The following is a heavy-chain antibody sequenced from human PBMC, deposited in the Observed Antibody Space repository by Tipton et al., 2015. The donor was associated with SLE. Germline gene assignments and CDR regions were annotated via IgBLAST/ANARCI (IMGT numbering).Heavy chain of an antibody. D-gene: IGHD3-10*01. CDR2: IYTTGST. CDR1: GGSIDSGSYY. J-gene: IGHJ3*02. Sequence: TLSLTCTVSGGSIDSGSYYWSWIRPPAGKGLEWIGRIYTTGSTEYNPSLKSRVNISVDTSKNQFSLKLSSVTAADTAVYYCARSGFYHRADAFDIWGQGTMVTVSS. V-gene: IGHV4-61*02. CDR3: ARSGFYHRADAFDI.